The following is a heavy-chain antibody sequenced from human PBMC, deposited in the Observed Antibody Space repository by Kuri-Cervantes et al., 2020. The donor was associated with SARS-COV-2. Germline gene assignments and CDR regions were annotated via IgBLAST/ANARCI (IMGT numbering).Heavy chain of an antibody. D-gene: IGHD4-17*01. CDR1: GGSISSSSYH. Sequence: GSLRLSCTVSGGSISSSSYHWGWLRQPPGKGLEWIGSIYYSGSTYYNPSLKGRVTISVDTSKNQFSLKLSSVTAADTAVYYCARLPATVTPHYWGQGTLVTVSS. CDR3: ARLPATVTPHY. J-gene: IGHJ4*02. CDR2: IYYSGST. V-gene: IGHV4-39*01.